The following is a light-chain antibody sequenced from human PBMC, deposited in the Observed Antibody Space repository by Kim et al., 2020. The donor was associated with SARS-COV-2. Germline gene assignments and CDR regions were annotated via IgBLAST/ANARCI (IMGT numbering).Light chain of an antibody. CDR1: QNIDTY. CDR3: QQRNSWPPAVT. CDR2: DAS. Sequence: PGDRATLSCRDSQNIDTYVAWYQQRPGQAPRLLVYDASNRATGVPDRFSGSGSGTDFTITISSLEPEDFSIYYCQQRNSWPPAVTFGGGTKVDIK. J-gene: IGKJ4*01. V-gene: IGKV3-11*01.